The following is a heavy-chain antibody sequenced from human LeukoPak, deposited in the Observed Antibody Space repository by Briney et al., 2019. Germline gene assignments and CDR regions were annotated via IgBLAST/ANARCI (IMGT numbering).Heavy chain of an antibody. CDR3: ARDTPVYVDTAMVGGSSVISPRYYYYYGMDV. CDR1: GYTFTSFA. Sequence: GASVKVSCMASGYTFTSFAMNWVRQAPGQGLEWMGWINTNTGNPTYAQGFTGRFVFSLDTSVSTAYLQISSLKADDTAVYYCARDTPVYVDTAMVGGSSVISPRYYYYYGMDVWGQGTTVTVSS. CDR2: INTNTGNP. D-gene: IGHD5-18*01. J-gene: IGHJ6*02. V-gene: IGHV7-4-1*02.